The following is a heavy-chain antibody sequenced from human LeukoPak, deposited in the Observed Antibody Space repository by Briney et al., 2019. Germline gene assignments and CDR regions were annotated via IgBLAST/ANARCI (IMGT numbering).Heavy chain of an antibody. CDR1: GFTFSSSG. CDR3: AIVGASVRGGPDY. V-gene: IGHV3-30*03. D-gene: IGHD3-10*01. J-gene: IGHJ4*02. CDR2: ISYDASEK. Sequence: PGGSLRLSCAASGFTFSSSGMHWVRQAPGKGLEGVAVISYDASEKDFGDPVKGRLPISRDNSTNTLYLQMSSLRAEDTAVYCCAIVGASVRGGPDYWGQGTLVTVSS.